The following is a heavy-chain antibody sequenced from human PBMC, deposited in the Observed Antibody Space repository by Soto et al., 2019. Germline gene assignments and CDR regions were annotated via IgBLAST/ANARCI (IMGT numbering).Heavy chain of an antibody. CDR1: GGSISSSNW. D-gene: IGHD3-22*01. J-gene: IGHJ4*02. V-gene: IGHV4-4*02. Sequence: SETLSLTCAVSGGSISSSNWWSWVRQPPGKGLEWIGEIYHSGSTNYNPSLKSRVTISVDKSKNQFSLKLSSVTAADTAVYYCAREMNYYDASGDSYFDSWGQGTLVTVSS. CDR3: AREMNYYDASGDSYFDS. CDR2: IYHSGST.